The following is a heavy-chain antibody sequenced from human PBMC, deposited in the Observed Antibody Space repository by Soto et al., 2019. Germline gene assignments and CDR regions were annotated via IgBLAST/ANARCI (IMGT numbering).Heavy chain of an antibody. D-gene: IGHD1-26*01. CDR3: ARVGNIYYYYMDV. Sequence: SETLSLTCTVSGGSISSYYWSWIRQPPGKGLEWIGYIYYSGSTNYNPSLKSRVTISVDTSKNQFSPKLSSVTAADTAVYYCARVGNIYYYYMDVWGKGTTVTVSS. CDR1: GGSISSYY. CDR2: IYYSGST. V-gene: IGHV4-59*01. J-gene: IGHJ6*03.